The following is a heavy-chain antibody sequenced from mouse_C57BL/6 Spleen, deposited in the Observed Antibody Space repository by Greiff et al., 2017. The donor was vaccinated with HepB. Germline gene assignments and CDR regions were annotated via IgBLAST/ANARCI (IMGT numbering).Heavy chain of an antibody. CDR2: IYPGDGDT. CDR1: GYAFSSSW. V-gene: IGHV1-82*01. CDR3: ARGVITTVGSWYFDV. Sequence: QVQLQQSGPELVKPGASVKISCKASGYAFSSSWMNWVKQRPGKGLEWIGRIYPGDGDTNYNGKFKGKATLTADKSSSTAYMQLSSLTSEDSAVYFCARGVITTVGSWYFDVWGTGTTVTVSS. D-gene: IGHD1-1*01. J-gene: IGHJ1*03.